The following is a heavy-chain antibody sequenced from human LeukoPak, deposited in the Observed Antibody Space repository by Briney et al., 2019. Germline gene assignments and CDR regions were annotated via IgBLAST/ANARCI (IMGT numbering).Heavy chain of an antibody. V-gene: IGHV4-59*08. CDR2: IYYSGST. Sequence: SETLSLTCTVSGGSISSYYWSWIRQPPGKGPEWIGYIYYSGSTNYNPSLKSRVTISVDTSKNQFSLKLSSVTAADTAVYYCARQREWELLNYFDYWGQGTLVTVSS. CDR1: GGSISSYY. CDR3: ARQREWELLNYFDY. J-gene: IGHJ4*02. D-gene: IGHD1-26*01.